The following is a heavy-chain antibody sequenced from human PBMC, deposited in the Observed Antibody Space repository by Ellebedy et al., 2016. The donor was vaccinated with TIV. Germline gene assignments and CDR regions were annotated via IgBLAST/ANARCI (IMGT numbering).Heavy chain of an antibody. Sequence: MPGGSLRLSCTVAGASISSGSYFWDWIRQPPGKGLEWIGTVYYSGSTYFNPSLKSRVTMSIDTSKNQFSLRLSSVTAADTAVYYCATNRWNRKLYYGIDVWGQGTTVTVSS. J-gene: IGHJ6*02. CDR2: VYYSGST. CDR3: ATNRWNRKLYYGIDV. CDR1: GASISSGSYF. D-gene: IGHD1-1*01. V-gene: IGHV4-39*07.